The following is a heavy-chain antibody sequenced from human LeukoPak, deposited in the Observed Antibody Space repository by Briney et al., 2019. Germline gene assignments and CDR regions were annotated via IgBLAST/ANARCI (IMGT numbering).Heavy chain of an antibody. V-gene: IGHV3-21*01. CDR1: GFTFSSYS. J-gene: IGHJ3*02. CDR3: GRVGGRSKAAKGDAFDI. Sequence: PGGSLRLSCAASGFTFSSYSMNWVRQAPGKGLEWVSSISSGSTYMYYADSVKGRFTISRDNAQNSIYLQMNSLRAEDTAVYYCGRVGGRSKAAKGDAFDIWGQGTMVTVSS. CDR2: ISSGSTYM. D-gene: IGHD6-6*01.